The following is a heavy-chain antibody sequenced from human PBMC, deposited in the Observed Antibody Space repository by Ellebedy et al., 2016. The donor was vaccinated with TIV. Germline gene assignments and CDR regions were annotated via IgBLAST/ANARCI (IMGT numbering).Heavy chain of an antibody. CDR3: ASDSSKSPLVMVTSGHAFDI. CDR1: GYIFTSYG. V-gene: IGHV1-24*01. CDR2: FDPEDGET. J-gene: IGHJ3*02. Sequence: AASVQVSCKASGYIFTSYGISRVRQAPGKGLEWMGGFDPEDGETIYAQRFQGRVTMSEEPSTDTAYMELSSLRSEDTAVYYCASDSSKSPLVMVTSGHAFDIWGQGTMVLVS. D-gene: IGHD2-21*02.